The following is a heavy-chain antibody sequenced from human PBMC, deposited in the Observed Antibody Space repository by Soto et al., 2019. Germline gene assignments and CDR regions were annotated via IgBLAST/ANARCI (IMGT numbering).Heavy chain of an antibody. D-gene: IGHD2-2*01. Sequence: GGSLRLSCAASGFTFSSYAMSWVRQAPGKGLEWVSASSGSGGSTYYADSVKGRFTISRDNSKNTLYLQMNSLRADDTAVYYCAKDHRVVVVPGAPWRQGTLVTFSS. CDR1: GFTFSSYA. CDR3: AKDHRVVVVPGAP. CDR2: SSGSGGST. V-gene: IGHV3-23*01. J-gene: IGHJ5*02.